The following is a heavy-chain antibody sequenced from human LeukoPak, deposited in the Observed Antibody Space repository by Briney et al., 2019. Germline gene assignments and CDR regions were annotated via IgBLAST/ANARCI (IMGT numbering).Heavy chain of an antibody. D-gene: IGHD5-18*01. CDR3: TRGFGATAMVVLQVTFDI. CDR2: ISGKAYGGTT. CDR1: GFTFGDYA. J-gene: IGHJ3*02. Sequence: GGSLRLTCTASGFTFGDYAMSRFRHAPGRWLEWVGFISGKAYGGTTEYAASVKGRFNISRDDSKCFAYLQMNSLKTEDTAVYYCTRGFGATAMVVLQVTFDIWGQGTMLTVSS. V-gene: IGHV3-49*03.